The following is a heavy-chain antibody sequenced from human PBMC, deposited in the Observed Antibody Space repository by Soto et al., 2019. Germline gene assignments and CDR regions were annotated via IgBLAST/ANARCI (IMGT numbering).Heavy chain of an antibody. CDR2: IYSGGST. Sequence: PGGSLRLSCAASGFTVSSNYMSWVRQAPGKGLEWVSVIYSGGSTYYADSVKGRFTISRDNSKNTLYLQMNSLRAEDTAVYYCARQDSSGWYSDDYWGQGTLVTVSS. V-gene: IGHV3-53*01. D-gene: IGHD6-19*01. J-gene: IGHJ4*02. CDR1: GFTVSSNY. CDR3: ARQDSSGWYSDDY.